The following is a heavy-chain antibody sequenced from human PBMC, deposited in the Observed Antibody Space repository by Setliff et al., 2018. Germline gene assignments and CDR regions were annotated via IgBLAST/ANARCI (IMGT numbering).Heavy chain of an antibody. J-gene: IGHJ4*02. CDR1: GGSFSGYY. CDR2: INHSGSS. CDR3: ARAYSSSWYSSRYYFDY. V-gene: IGHV4-34*01. D-gene: IGHD6-13*01. Sequence: SETLSLTCAVYGGSFSGYYWTWIRQPPGKGLEWIGEINHSGSSNNNPSLKGRVSISVDTSKKQFYLKLSSVTAADTAVYYCARAYSSSWYSSRYYFDYWGQGTLVTVSS.